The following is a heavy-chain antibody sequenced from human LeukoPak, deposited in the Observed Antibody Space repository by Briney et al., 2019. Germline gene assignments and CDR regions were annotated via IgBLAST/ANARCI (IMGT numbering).Heavy chain of an antibody. CDR3: ATPSSILWGLDV. CDR2: VNPEDGET. Sequence: ASVKMSCKVSGYTFTDYYMHWVQQAPGKGLEWMGLVNPEDGETIYAEKFQGRVTITTDTSTDTAYMELSSLRSEDTAVYYCATPSSILWGLDVWGKGTTVTVSS. D-gene: IGHD2-21*01. CDR1: GYTFTDYY. J-gene: IGHJ6*04. V-gene: IGHV1-69-2*01.